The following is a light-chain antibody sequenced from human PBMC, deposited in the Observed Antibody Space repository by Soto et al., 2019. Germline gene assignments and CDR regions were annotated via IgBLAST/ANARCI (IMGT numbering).Light chain of an antibody. CDR3: ASWDDSLNGHV. CDR2: SND. CDR1: SSNIASNT. Sequence: QSVLTQPPSASGTPGQRVTVSCSGSSSNIASNTVNWYQQLPGTAPKLLIYSNDQRPSGVPDRFSASKSGTSASLAISGLQSEDEADYYCASWDDSLNGHVFGNGTRSPS. V-gene: IGLV1-44*01. J-gene: IGLJ1*01.